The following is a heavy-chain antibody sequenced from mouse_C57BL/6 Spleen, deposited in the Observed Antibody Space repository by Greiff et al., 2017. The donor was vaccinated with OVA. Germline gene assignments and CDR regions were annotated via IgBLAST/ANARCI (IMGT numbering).Heavy chain of an antibody. Sequence: EVKLVESGGGLVKPGGSLKLSCAASGFTFSSYTMSWVRQTPEKRLEWVATISGGGGNTYYPDSVKGRFTISRDNAKNTQYLQMSSLRSEDTALYYCARGAMVAYAMDYWGQGTSVTVSS. J-gene: IGHJ4*01. CDR1: GFTFSSYT. CDR3: ARGAMVAYAMDY. V-gene: IGHV5-9*01. D-gene: IGHD2-1*01. CDR2: ISGGGGNT.